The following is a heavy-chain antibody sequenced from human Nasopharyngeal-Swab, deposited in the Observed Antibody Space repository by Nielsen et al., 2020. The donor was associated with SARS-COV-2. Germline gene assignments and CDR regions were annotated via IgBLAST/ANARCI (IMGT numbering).Heavy chain of an antibody. J-gene: IGHJ4*02. CDR1: GFTFSSYA. CDR3: ARAGGGGSSLDY. V-gene: IGHV3-30-3*01. Sequence: GESLKISCAASGFTFSSYAMHWVRQAPGKGLEWVAVISYDGSNKYYADSVKGRFTISRDNSKNTLYLQMNSLRAEDTAVYYCARAGGGGSSLDYWGQGTLVTVSS. CDR2: ISYDGSNK. D-gene: IGHD2-15*01.